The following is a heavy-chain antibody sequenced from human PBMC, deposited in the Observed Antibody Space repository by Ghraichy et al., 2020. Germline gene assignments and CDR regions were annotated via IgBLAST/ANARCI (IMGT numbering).Heavy chain of an antibody. Sequence: GSLRLSCAASGFIFSSDRMNWVRQAPGKGLEWVSSISGDSSYINHADSVKGRFTISRDNAKNSLYLQMNSLRAEDTAVYYCASGGVPYGMGVWGQGTTVTVSS. CDR1: GFIFSSDR. D-gene: IGHD2-8*02. J-gene: IGHJ6*02. CDR2: ISGDSSYI. CDR3: ASGGVPYGMGV. V-gene: IGHV3-21*01.